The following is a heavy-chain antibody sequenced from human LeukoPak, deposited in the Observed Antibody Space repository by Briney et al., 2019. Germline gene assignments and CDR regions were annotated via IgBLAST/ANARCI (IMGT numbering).Heavy chain of an antibody. Sequence: EASVKVSCKASGYTFTSYYMHWVRQAPGQGLEWMGWINPNSGGTNYAQKFQGRVTMTRDTSISTAYMELSRLRSDDTAVYYCARDYCSSTSCYFDPWGQGTLVTVSS. CDR1: GYTFTSYY. D-gene: IGHD2-2*01. CDR2: INPNSGGT. V-gene: IGHV1-2*02. CDR3: ARDYCSSTSCYFDP. J-gene: IGHJ5*02.